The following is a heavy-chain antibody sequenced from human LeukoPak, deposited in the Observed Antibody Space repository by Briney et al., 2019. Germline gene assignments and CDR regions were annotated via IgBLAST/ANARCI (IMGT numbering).Heavy chain of an antibody. CDR1: GFTFSYYT. CDR2: INVGDNT. V-gene: IGHV3-23*01. Sequence: GGSLRLSCAASGFTFSYYTMTWVRQAPGKGLEWVSTINVGDNTYYADSVKGRFTISRDNSKSTLSLQMNSLRAGDTAVYYCASWGTQGMSKFDHWGQGTLVTVSS. J-gene: IGHJ4*02. CDR3: ASWGTQGMSKFDH. D-gene: IGHD1/OR15-1a*01.